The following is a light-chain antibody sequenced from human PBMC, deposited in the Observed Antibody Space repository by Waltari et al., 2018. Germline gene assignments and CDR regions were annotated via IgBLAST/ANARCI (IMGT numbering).Light chain of an antibody. CDR2: EVS. CDR1: NSDVGAYYR. Sequence: QSALTQPPSVSGSPGQSVTISCTGSNSDVGAYYRVSWYQQSPGTAPKVVIYEVSNRPSGVPDSFSGSKAGNTASLTIAGLQAEDEADYYCASYPPSSALVFGGGTKVTVL. V-gene: IGLV2-18*02. J-gene: IGLJ2*01. CDR3: ASYPPSSALV.